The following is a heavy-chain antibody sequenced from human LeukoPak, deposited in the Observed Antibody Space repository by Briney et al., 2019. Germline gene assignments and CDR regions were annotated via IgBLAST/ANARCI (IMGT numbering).Heavy chain of an antibody. CDR2: ISAYNGNT. D-gene: IGHD1-1*01. CDR1: GYTFTSYG. Sequence: ASVKVSCKASGYTFTSYGISWVRQAPGQGLEWMGWISAYNGNTNYAQKLQGRVTMTTDTSTSTAYMELSSLRSEDTAVYYCARIGTGTHYYYYMDVWGKGTTVTVSS. V-gene: IGHV1-18*01. J-gene: IGHJ6*03. CDR3: ARIGTGTHYYYYMDV.